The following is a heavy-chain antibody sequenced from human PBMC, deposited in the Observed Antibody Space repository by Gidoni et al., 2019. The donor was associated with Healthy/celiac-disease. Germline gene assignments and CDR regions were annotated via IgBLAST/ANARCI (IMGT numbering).Heavy chain of an antibody. D-gene: IGHD1-20*01. CDR2: ILPILGIA. CDR3: AREVTGTTVY. V-gene: IGHV1-69*09. Sequence: QVQLVQSGAEVKKPGSSVEVPCKASGGTFSSHAIRWVRQAPGQGLEWMGRILPILGIANYAQKFQGRVTITADKSTSTAYMELSSLRSEDTAVYYCAREVTGTTVYWGQGTLVTVSS. J-gene: IGHJ4*02. CDR1: GGTFSSHA.